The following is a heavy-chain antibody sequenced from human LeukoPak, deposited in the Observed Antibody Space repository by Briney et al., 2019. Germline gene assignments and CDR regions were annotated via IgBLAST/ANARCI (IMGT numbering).Heavy chain of an antibody. V-gene: IGHV3-30*03. J-gene: IGHJ6*04. D-gene: IGHD2-2*01. CDR2: ISFDGSNK. Sequence: GRSLRLSCAASGLTLGSYGLHWSRKAPGKGLEWVAVISFDGSNKYYADSVKGRFTISRDNSKNTLYLQMNSLRAEDAAVYYCATLVVPTSLNYYYYGMDVWGKGTTVTVSS. CDR3: ATLVVPTSLNYYYYGMDV. CDR1: GLTLGSYG.